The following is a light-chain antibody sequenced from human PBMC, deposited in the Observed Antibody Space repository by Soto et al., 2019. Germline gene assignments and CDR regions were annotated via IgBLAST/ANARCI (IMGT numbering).Light chain of an antibody. Sequence: QSALTQPASVSGSPGQSITISCTGTSSDVGGYNYVSWYQQHPGKAPKLMIYDVSNRPPGVSNRFSGSKSGNTASLTISGLQAEDEADYYCSSYTSSSTPGVFGGGTKLTVL. CDR3: SSYTSSSTPGV. J-gene: IGLJ2*01. V-gene: IGLV2-14*01. CDR2: DVS. CDR1: SSDVGGYNY.